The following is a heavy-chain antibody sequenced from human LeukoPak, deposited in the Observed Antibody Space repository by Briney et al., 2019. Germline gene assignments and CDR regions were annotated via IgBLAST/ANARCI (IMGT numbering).Heavy chain of an antibody. Sequence: ASVKVSCKASGYTFTVYYMHWVRQAPGQGLEWMGWINPNSGGTDYAQKFQGRVTMTRDTSISTAYMELSSLTSDDTAVYYCTRVGGLNDFWSGYSSYWGQGTLVTVSS. CDR2: INPNSGGT. V-gene: IGHV1-2*02. CDR1: GYTFTVYY. CDR3: TRVGGLNDFWSGYSSY. D-gene: IGHD3-3*01. J-gene: IGHJ4*02.